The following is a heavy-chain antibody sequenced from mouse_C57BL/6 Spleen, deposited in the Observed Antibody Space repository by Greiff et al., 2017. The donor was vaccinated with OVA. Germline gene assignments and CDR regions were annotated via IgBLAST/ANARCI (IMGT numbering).Heavy chain of an antibody. CDR2: IYPSGSYT. D-gene: IGHD3-3*01. J-gene: IGHJ2*01. V-gene: IGHV1-69*01. CDR3: ARAGYYFDY. Sequence: VQLQQPGAELVMPGASVKLSCKASGYTFTSYWMPWVKQRPGQGLEWIGEIYPSGSYTNYNQKFKGKSTLTVDTSSRTAYIQLSSETSADYGVYNYARAGYYFDYWGQGTTLTVSS. CDR1: GYTFTSYW.